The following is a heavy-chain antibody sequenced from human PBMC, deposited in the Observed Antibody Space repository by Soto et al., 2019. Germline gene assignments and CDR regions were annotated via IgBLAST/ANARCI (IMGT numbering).Heavy chain of an antibody. CDR1: GFTFNSYW. CDR2: IKHDGSEK. D-gene: IGHD3-16*02. V-gene: IGHV3-7*01. Sequence: PGGSLRLSCAASGFTFNSYWMSWVRQTPGKGLEWVANIKHDGSEKYYVDSVKGRFTISREKARNSLDLQMKSLRGEDTAVYYCGRYSRAFGGVIVDWGQGTMVTVSS. CDR3: GRYSRAFGGVIVD. J-gene: IGHJ4*02.